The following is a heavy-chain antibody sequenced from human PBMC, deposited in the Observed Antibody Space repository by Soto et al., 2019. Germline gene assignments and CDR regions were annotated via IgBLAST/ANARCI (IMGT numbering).Heavy chain of an antibody. CDR3: ATFGGANWNPRGYFDY. CDR2: FDPEDGET. CDR1: GYTLTELS. Sequence: ASVKVSCKVSGYTLTELSMHWVRQAPGKGLEWMGGFDPEDGETIYAQKFQGRVTMTEDTSTDTAYMELSSLRSEDTAVYYCATFGGANWNPRGYFDYWGQGTLVTVSS. J-gene: IGHJ4*02. V-gene: IGHV1-24*01. D-gene: IGHD3-16*01.